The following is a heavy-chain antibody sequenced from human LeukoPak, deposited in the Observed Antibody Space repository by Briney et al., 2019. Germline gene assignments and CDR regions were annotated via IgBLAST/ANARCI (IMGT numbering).Heavy chain of an antibody. Sequence: GGSLRLSCAASGFTFSSYEMNWVRQAPGKGLEWVSYISRSGDTTYYADSVKGRFTISRDNSRNALYLQMNSLRAEDTAVYYCAKRMSWQTFDFWGQGTLVTVSS. CDR3: AKRMSWQTFDF. J-gene: IGHJ4*02. V-gene: IGHV3-48*03. D-gene: IGHD1-1*01. CDR1: GFTFSSYE. CDR2: ISRSGDTT.